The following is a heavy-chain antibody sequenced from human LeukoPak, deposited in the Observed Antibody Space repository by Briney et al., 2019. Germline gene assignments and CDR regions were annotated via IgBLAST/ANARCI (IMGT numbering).Heavy chain of an antibody. Sequence: PGGSLRLSCAASGFTFSSYSMNWVRQAPGKGLEWVSSISSSSSYIYYADSVKGRFTISRDNAKNSLYLQMNSLRAEDTAVYYCSRDGLVGVNTAFDIWGQGTVVTVSS. CDR2: ISSSSSYI. J-gene: IGHJ3*02. D-gene: IGHD1-26*01. V-gene: IGHV3-21*01. CDR3: SRDGLVGVNTAFDI. CDR1: GFTFSSYS.